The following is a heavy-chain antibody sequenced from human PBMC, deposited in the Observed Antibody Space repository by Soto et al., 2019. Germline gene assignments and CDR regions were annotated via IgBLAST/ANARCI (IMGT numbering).Heavy chain of an antibody. Sequence: QVQLVQSGAEVKKPGASVKVSCKASGYTCSSYDINWVRQATGQGLEWMGWMNPNSGNTGYAQKFQGRVTMTRNTSISTAYMELSSLRSEDTAVYYCASPARNYDFWSGYSFDIWGQGTMVTVSS. J-gene: IGHJ3*02. V-gene: IGHV1-8*01. D-gene: IGHD3-3*01. CDR1: GYTCSSYD. CDR2: MNPNSGNT. CDR3: ASPARNYDFWSGYSFDI.